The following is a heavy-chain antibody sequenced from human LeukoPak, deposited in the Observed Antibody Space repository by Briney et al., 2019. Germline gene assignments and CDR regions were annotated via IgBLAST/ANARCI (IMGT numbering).Heavy chain of an antibody. Sequence: SETLSLTCTVSGGSISSGSYYWGWIRQPPGKGLEWIGSIYYSGSTYYNPSLKSRVTISVDTSKSQFSLKLSSVTAADTAVYYCARHVRIAAAGHEDYWGQGTLVTVSS. J-gene: IGHJ4*02. CDR2: IYYSGST. CDR3: ARHVRIAAAGHEDY. V-gene: IGHV4-39*01. D-gene: IGHD6-13*01. CDR1: GGSISSGSYY.